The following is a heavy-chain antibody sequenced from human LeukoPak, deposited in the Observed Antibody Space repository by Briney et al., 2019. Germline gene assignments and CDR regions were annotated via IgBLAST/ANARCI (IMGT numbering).Heavy chain of an antibody. CDR2: ISSNGDNT. CDR1: GFTFSTYV. J-gene: IGHJ4*02. CDR3: VRGTGY. V-gene: IGHV3-64D*06. Sequence: PGGSLRLSCSVSGFTFSTYVRHWVRQAPGKGLEYVSAISSNGDNTYYAGSVKGRFTISRDNSKNTLYLQMSSLRADDTAVYYCVRGTGYWGQGTLVTVSS.